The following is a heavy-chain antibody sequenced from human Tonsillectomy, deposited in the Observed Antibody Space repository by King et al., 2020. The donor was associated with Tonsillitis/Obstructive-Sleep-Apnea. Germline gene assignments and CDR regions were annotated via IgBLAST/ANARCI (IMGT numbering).Heavy chain of an antibody. CDR1: GFTFSSXG. D-gene: IGHD1-26*01. V-gene: IGHV3-30*18. CDR3: AKDSGGSYYSGADY. J-gene: IGHJ4*02. Sequence: QLVQSGGGVVQPGRSLRLSCAASGFTFSSXGMHWVRXXPXXGLXXVXXXXXXXSNXXXADSVKGRFTISRDNXXNTLYLQMNSXXAEDTAVYYCAKDSGGSYYSGADYWGQGTLVTVSS. CDR2: XXXXXSNX.